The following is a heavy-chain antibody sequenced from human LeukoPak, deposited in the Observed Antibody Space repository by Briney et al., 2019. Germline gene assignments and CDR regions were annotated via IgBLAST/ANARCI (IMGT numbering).Heavy chain of an antibody. V-gene: IGHV4-61*02. Sequence: SETLSLTCTVSGDSISSGDYYWSWIRQPAGKGLEWIGRIYTSGSTNYNPSLKSRVTMSVDTSKNQFSLKLSSVTAADTAVYYCARTREGGFDPWGQGTLVTVSS. CDR2: IYTSGST. J-gene: IGHJ5*02. CDR3: ARTREGGFDP. D-gene: IGHD1-26*01. CDR1: GDSISSGDYY.